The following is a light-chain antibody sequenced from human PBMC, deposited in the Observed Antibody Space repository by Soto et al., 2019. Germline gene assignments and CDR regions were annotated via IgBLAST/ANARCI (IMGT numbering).Light chain of an antibody. V-gene: IGKV3-11*01. CDR2: DAS. J-gene: IGKJ1*01. CDR1: QSVSSY. CDR3: QQRRYWPVT. Sequence: EIVLTQSPAILSMSPGERATLSGRASQSVSSYFAWYQQKPGQAPRLLIYDASNRATGVPARFSGSGSGTDLTLTISSLKPEDFAVYYCQQRRYWPVTFGQGTKVEIK.